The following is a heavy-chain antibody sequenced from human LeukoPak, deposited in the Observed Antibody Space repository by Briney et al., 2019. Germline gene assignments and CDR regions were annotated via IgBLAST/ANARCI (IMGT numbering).Heavy chain of an antibody. CDR1: GYSISSGYY. V-gene: IGHV4-38-2*02. CDR2: ISHTGST. J-gene: IGHJ5*02. Sequence: SETLSLTCTVSGYSISSGYYWGWIRQSPGKGLEWIGTISHTGSTFKNPSLKNRFSMSVDTSKNQFSLKLSSVTAADTAVYYCARGEVRYYYGSGSIKLRPMNWFDPWGQGTLVTVSS. CDR3: ARGEVRYYYGSGSIKLRPMNWFDP. D-gene: IGHD3-10*01.